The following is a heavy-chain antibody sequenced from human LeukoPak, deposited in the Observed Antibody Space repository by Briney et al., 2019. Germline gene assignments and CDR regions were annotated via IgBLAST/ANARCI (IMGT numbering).Heavy chain of an antibody. J-gene: IGHJ3*02. CDR3: ARDGSCCDQGAFDI. D-gene: IGHD3-10*01. Sequence: ASVKVSCTASGYTFTRYYMPWGRQAPGQRLKWRGWINPNGGGTNYAQRLQGRVTMTRDTSISTAYVELSRLRSDDTAVYYCARDGSCCDQGAFDIWGQGTMVTVSS. V-gene: IGHV1-2*02. CDR2: INPNGGGT. CDR1: GYTFTRYY.